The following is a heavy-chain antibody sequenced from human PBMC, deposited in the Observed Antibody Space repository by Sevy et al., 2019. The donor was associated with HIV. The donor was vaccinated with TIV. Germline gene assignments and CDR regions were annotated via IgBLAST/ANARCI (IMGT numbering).Heavy chain of an antibody. V-gene: IGHV3-23*01. Sequence: GGSLRLSCAASGFTFSSYAMNWFRQAPGKGLEWVSGISGRGGSTYYGDSVKGRFTISRDNSKNTLFLQMNSLRAEDTAVYYCAKVIGDTGDYVSHYWGQGTLVTVSS. D-gene: IGHD4-17*01. CDR3: AKVIGDTGDYVSHY. CDR1: GFTFSSYA. CDR2: ISGRGGST. J-gene: IGHJ4*02.